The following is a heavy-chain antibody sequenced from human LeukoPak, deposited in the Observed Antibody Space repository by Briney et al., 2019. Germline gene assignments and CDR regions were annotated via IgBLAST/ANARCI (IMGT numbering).Heavy chain of an antibody. CDR2: IIVGSGNT. J-gene: IGHJ5*02. CDR1: GFTFTSSA. D-gene: IGHD2/OR15-2a*01. Sequence: SVKVSCKASGFTFTSSAMQWVRQARGQRLEWIGRIIVGSGNTSYAQKFQDRVTITRDTSTSTAYMELSSLRSEDTAVYYCAAYERDSTWFDPWGEGTLVTVSS. V-gene: IGHV1-58*02. CDR3: AAYERDSTWFDP.